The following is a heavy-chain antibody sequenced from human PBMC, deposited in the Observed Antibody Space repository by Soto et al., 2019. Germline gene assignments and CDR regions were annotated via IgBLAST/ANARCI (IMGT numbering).Heavy chain of an antibody. J-gene: IGHJ4*02. D-gene: IGHD5-12*01. V-gene: IGHV3-30*18. CDR2: ISYDGSNK. CDR3: AKQGEVATIPTSPYFDY. Sequence: QVQLVESGGGLVQPGRSLRLSCAASGFTFSSYGMHWVRQAPGKGLEWVAVISYDGSNKYYADSVKGRFTISRDNSKNTLYLQMNSLRAEDTAVYYCAKQGEVATIPTSPYFDYWGQGTLVTVSS. CDR1: GFTFSSYG.